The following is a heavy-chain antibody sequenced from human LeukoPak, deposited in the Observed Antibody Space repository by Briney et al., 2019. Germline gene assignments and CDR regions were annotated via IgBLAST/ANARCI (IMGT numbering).Heavy chain of an antibody. CDR3: STKLATLYRGSGGDY. Sequence: GGSLKLSCAASGFAFSNAWMNWVRQAPGKGLEWVGRIKSKTDGETTNYAAPVKGRFTISRDDSRNTLYLQLSSLRTEDTAVYYCSTKLATLYRGSGGDYWGQGTLVTVSS. D-gene: IGHD2-8*01. CDR2: IKSKTDGETT. V-gene: IGHV3-15*01. J-gene: IGHJ4*02. CDR1: GFAFSNAW.